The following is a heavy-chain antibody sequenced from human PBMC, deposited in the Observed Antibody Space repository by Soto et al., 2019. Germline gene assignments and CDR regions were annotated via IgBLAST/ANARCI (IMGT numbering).Heavy chain of an antibody. CDR2: IWYDGSNK. CDR3: ATDFSVAYGEARYEEAKWFDP. D-gene: IGHD2-21*01. V-gene: IGHV3-33*01. CDR1: GFTFSSYG. J-gene: IGHJ5*02. Sequence: QVQLVESGGGVVQPGRSLRLSCAASGFTFSSYGMHWVRQAPGKGLEWVAVIWYDGSNKYYADSVKGRFTISRDNSKDIINLHMSILKADDAAMYYCATDFSVAYGEARYEEAKWFDPWVQRNLVTFAS.